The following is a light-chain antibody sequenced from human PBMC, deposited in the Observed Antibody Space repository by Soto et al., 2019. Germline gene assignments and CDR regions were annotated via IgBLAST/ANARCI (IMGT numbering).Light chain of an antibody. J-gene: IGLJ2*01. CDR2: SNN. V-gene: IGLV1-44*01. CDR1: RSSIGSNT. CDR3: TSYGGRDDTI. Sequence: QLVLTQPPSASGTPGQRVTISCSGSRSSIGSNTVNWYQHLPGSAPKLLIYSNNHRPSGVPDRFSGSKSGNTASLTVSGLQAEDEADYYCTSYGGRDDTIFGGGTKLTVL.